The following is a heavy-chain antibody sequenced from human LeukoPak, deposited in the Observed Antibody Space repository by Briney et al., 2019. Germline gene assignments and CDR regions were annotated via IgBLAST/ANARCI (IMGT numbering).Heavy chain of an antibody. CDR3: ATAIDCSSTSCAGDFDL. V-gene: IGHV1-24*01. J-gene: IGHJ2*01. CDR1: GYTLTELS. CDR2: FDPEDGET. Sequence: VASVKVSCEVSGYTLTELSMHWVRQAPGKGLEWMGGFDPEDGETIYAQKFQGRVTMTEDTSTDTAYMELSSLRSEDTAVYYCATAIDCSSTSCAGDFDLWGRGTLVTVSS. D-gene: IGHD2-2*01.